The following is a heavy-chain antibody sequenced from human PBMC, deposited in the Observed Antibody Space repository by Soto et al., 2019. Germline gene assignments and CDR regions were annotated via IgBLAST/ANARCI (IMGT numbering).Heavy chain of an antibody. Sequence: QVQLVQSGPDLKRPGASMKVSCKAAGYPFTSYGISWGRQAPGQGLEWMAWISPLKGRTQYSQKAQGRVTLSTDTSSNTAYMEMTTLRVDDTAVYYCAMDCGDRPEYFKHWGQGTLVTVSS. CDR3: AMDCGDRPEYFKH. V-gene: IGHV1-18*04. J-gene: IGHJ1*01. CDR1: GYPFTSYG. CDR2: ISPLKGRT. D-gene: IGHD4-17*01.